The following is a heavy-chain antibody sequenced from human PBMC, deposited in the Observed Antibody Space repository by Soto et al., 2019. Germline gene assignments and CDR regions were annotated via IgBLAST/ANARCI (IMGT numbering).Heavy chain of an antibody. J-gene: IGHJ3*02. V-gene: IGHV1-18*01. CDR1: GYTFTIYS. Sequence: QVQLVQSGAEVKKPGASVKVSCEASGYTFTIYSITWVRQAPGQGLEWMGWISAYNGNTDYAQKFQGRVTMTTDTSTSTAYMELRSLTSDDTAVYYCARDKAGAVDAFDIWGQGTMVTVSS. CDR2: ISAYNGNT. CDR3: ARDKAGAVDAFDI. D-gene: IGHD1-26*01.